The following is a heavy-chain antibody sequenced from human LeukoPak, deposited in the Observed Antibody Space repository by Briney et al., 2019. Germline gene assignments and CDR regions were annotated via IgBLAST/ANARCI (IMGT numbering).Heavy chain of an antibody. CDR2: MNPNSGNT. V-gene: IGHV1-8*01. Sequence: EASVKVSCKASGYTFTSYDINWVRQVTGQGPEWMGWMNPNSGNTGYAQKFQGRVTMTRNTSISTAYMELSSLRSEDTAVYYCARAFSRPDCSSTSCYTHAEYFQHWGQGTLVTVSS. CDR1: GYTFTSYD. CDR3: ARAFSRPDCSSTSCYTHAEYFQH. J-gene: IGHJ1*01. D-gene: IGHD2-2*02.